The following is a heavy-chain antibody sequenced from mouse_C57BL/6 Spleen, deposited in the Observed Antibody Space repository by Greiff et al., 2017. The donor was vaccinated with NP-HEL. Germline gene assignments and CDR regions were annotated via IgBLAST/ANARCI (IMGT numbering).Heavy chain of an antibody. V-gene: IGHV5-6*01. CDR2: ISSGGSYT. Sequence: EVHLVESGGDLVKPGGSLKLSCAASGFTFSSYGMSWVRQTPDKRLEWAATISSGGSYTYYPDSVKGRFTISRDNAKNTLYLQMSSLKSEDTAMYYCARPPYYYGSSYYWYFDVWGTGTTVTVSS. J-gene: IGHJ1*03. CDR1: GFTFSSYG. D-gene: IGHD1-1*01. CDR3: ARPPYYYGSSYYWYFDV.